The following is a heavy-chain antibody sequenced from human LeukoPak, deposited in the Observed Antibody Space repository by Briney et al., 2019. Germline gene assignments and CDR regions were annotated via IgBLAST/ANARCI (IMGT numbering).Heavy chain of an antibody. V-gene: IGHV3-23*01. CDR3: SMGKEVRDMDV. CDR2: IRAAGDKT. J-gene: IGHJ6*03. Sequence: GGSLRLSCAASGFTFSSYAMSWVRQAPGKGLEWVSAIRAAGDKTYYADSVKGRFTISRDNSNNTLYLQMNSLRAEDTAVYYCSMGKEVRDMDVWGKGTTVTVSS. CDR1: GFTFSSYA.